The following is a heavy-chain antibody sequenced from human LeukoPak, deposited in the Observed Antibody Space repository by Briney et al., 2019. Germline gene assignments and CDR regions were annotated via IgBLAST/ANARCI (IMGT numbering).Heavy chain of an antibody. J-gene: IGHJ4*02. CDR2: ISSSGSTI. CDR1: GFTFSDYY. V-gene: IGHV3-11*01. CDR3: ARCRRLPDFDY. Sequence: KAGGSLRLSCAASGFTFSDYYMSWSRQAPGKGLEWVSYISSSGSTIYYADSVKGRFTISRDNAKNSLYLQMNSLRAEDTAVYYCARCRRLPDFDYWGQGTLVTVSS.